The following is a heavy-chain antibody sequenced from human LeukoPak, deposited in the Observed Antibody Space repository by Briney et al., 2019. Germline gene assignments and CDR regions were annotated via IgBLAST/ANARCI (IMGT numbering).Heavy chain of an antibody. J-gene: IGHJ4*02. CDR2: ISHDGNYK. V-gene: IGHV3-30*18. CDR1: GFTFSSYA. Sequence: GGSLRLSCAASGFTFSSYAMHWVRQAPGKGLEWVAIISHDGNYKYYADSVRGRFTISRDKSKNTLYLQMNSLRAEDTAVYYCAKDKTTSWTVDYWGQGTLVTVSS. D-gene: IGHD3/OR15-3a*01. CDR3: AKDKTTSWTVDY.